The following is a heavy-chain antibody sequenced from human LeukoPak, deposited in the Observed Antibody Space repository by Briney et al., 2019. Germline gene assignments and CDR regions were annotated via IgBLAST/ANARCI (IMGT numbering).Heavy chain of an antibody. Sequence: PGGSLSLSCAASGFTFDDYAMHWVRQAPGKGLEWVSGISWNSGSIGYADSVKGRFTISRDNAKNSLYLQMNSLRAEDTALYYCAKETSYGDYSFDYWGQGTLVTVSS. D-gene: IGHD4-17*01. J-gene: IGHJ4*02. V-gene: IGHV3-9*01. CDR3: AKETSYGDYSFDY. CDR1: GFTFDDYA. CDR2: ISWNSGSI.